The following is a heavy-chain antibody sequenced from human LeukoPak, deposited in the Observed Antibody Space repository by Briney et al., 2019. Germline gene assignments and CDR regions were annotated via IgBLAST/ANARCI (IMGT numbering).Heavy chain of an antibody. CDR3: AREGATYYYDSSGYYDY. J-gene: IGHJ4*02. D-gene: IGHD3-22*01. V-gene: IGHV4-39*07. CDR1: GGPISSSSYY. Sequence: SETLSLTCTVSGGPISSSSYYWGWIRQPPGKGLEWIGSIYYSGITYYNPSLKSLVTISIDTSKNQYSLKLSSVTAADTAVYYCAREGATYYYDSSGYYDYWGQGTLVTVSS. CDR2: IYYSGIT.